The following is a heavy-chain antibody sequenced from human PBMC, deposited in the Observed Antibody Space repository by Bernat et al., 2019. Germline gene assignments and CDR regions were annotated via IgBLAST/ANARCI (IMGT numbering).Heavy chain of an antibody. V-gene: IGHV1-69*01. Sequence: QVQLVQSGAEVKKPGSSVKVSCKASGGTFSSYAISWVRQAPGQGLEWMGGIIPIFGTANYAQKFQGRVTITADESTSTAYMELSSLRSEDTAVYYCARGGKGRFLEWLLSYYYMDVWGKGTTVTVSS. CDR2: IIPIFGTA. CDR1: GGTFSSYA. J-gene: IGHJ6*03. CDR3: ARGGKGRFLEWLLSYYYMDV. D-gene: IGHD3-3*01.